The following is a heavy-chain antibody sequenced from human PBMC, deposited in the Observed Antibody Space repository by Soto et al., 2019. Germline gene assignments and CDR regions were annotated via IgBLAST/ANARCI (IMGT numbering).Heavy chain of an antibody. D-gene: IGHD2-21*02. V-gene: IGHV4-31*03. CDR2: IYYSGST. CDR1: VGSISSGGYY. J-gene: IGHJ4*02. Sequence: PSETLSVTCTVSVGSISSGGYYWSWIRQHPGKGLEWIGYIYYSGSTYYNPSLKSRVTISVDTSKNQFSLKLSSVTAADTAVYYCARDQVAYCGGDCYYNHFDYWGQGTMVTVSS. CDR3: ARDQVAYCGGDCYYNHFDY.